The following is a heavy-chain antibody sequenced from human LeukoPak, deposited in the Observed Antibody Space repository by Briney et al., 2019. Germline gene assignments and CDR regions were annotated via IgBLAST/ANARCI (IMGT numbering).Heavy chain of an antibody. CDR2: INWNSGSI. V-gene: IGHV3-9*01. Sequence: GGSLRLSCAATGFTFDDYAMHGVRQAPGKGLGWVSGINWNSGSIGYADSVRGRFNISRDNAKNSLYLQMNSLTAEDTALYFCTKAQAVDDAFHISGQGTMVTVSS. CDR3: TKAQAVDDAFHI. D-gene: IGHD6-19*01. J-gene: IGHJ3*02. CDR1: GFTFDDYA.